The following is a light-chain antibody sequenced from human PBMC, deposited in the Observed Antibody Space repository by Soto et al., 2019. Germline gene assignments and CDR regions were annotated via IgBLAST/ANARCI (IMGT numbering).Light chain of an antibody. CDR3: QRGAAA. CDR2: AAS. V-gene: IGKV1-39*01. J-gene: IGKJ4*01. Sequence: DIQMTQSPSSLSASVGDRVTITCRASQSISISLNWYQQKPGKAPKLLIYAASSLQSGVPSRLSGSGSGTDFTLTISSLQPEDFATYYCQRGAAAFGGGTKVEIK. CDR1: QSISIS.